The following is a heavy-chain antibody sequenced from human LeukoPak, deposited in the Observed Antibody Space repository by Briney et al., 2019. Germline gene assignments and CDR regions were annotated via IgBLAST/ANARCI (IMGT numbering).Heavy chain of an antibody. CDR1: GGSISSYY. V-gene: IGHV4-59*01. Sequence: SETLSLTCIVSGGSISSYYWSWIRQPPGKGLEWIGYIYYSGSTNYNPSLKSRVTISVDTSKNQFSLKLSSVTAADTAVYYCASAIPKHYDFWSGATMGYAFDIWGQGAMVTVSS. J-gene: IGHJ3*02. D-gene: IGHD3-3*01. CDR3: ASAIPKHYDFWSGATMGYAFDI. CDR2: IYYSGST.